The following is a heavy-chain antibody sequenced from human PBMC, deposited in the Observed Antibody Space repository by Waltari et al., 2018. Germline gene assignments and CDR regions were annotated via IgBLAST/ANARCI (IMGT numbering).Heavy chain of an antibody. V-gene: IGHV1-2*06. Sequence: QVQLVQSGAEVKKPGASVKVSCKASGYTFTGYYMHWVRQAPGQGLEWMGRINPNSGGTNYAQQFQGRVTMTRDTSISTGYMELSRLRSDDTAVYYCARGPPWSPKDSSSWYYYFDYWGQGTLVTVSS. CDR3: ARGPPWSPKDSSSWYYYFDY. D-gene: IGHD6-13*01. CDR1: GYTFTGYY. CDR2: INPNSGGT. J-gene: IGHJ4*02.